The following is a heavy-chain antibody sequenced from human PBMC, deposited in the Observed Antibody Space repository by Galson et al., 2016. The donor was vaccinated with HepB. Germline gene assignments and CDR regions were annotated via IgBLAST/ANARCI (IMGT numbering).Heavy chain of an antibody. V-gene: IGHV1-18*01. CDR3: ARDWGFLGGVTQNWFDP. Sequence: SVKVSCKASGYSFPSFAITWVRQAPGQGLEWMGWISGYNGNTNYAQNLQGRITMTIEPSTTTVHMELRSLRPDDTAIYYCARDWGFLGGVTQNWFDPWSQGTLVTVSS. J-gene: IGHJ5*02. CDR2: ISGYNGNT. D-gene: IGHD3-16*01. CDR1: GYSFPSFA.